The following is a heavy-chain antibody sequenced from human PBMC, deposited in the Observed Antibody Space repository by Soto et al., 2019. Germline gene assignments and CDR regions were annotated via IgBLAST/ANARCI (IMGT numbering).Heavy chain of an antibody. CDR3: ARANWYSGY. Sequence: PSETLSLTCAVYGGSFSGYYWSWIRQPPGKGLEWIGEINHSGSTNYNPSLKSRVTISVDTSKNQFSLNLTSVTAADTALYYCARANWYSGYWGQETLVTVSS. CDR2: INHSGST. V-gene: IGHV4-34*01. CDR1: GGSFSGYY. J-gene: IGHJ4*02. D-gene: IGHD1-7*01.